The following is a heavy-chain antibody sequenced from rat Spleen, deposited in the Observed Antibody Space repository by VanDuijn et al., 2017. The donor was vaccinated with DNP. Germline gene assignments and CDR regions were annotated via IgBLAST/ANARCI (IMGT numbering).Heavy chain of an antibody. Sequence: EVQLVESGGGLVQPGRSLKLSCAASGFTFSNYDMAWVRQAPTKGLEWVASISPSGGSTYYRDSVKGRFTVSRDNAKSTLYLQMESLRSEDTATYYCARLSGDYGYKLLFDYWGQGVMVTVSS. CDR1: GFTFSNYD. V-gene: IGHV5-25*01. CDR2: ISPSGGST. J-gene: IGHJ2*01. CDR3: ARLSGDYGYKLLFDY. D-gene: IGHD1-9*01.